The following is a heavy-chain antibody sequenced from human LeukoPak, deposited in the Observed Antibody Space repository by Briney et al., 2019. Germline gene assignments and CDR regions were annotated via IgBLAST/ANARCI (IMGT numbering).Heavy chain of an antibody. CDR1: GFTSSSYA. CDR3: AKDRGIAAAGTSWFDP. CDR2: ISGSGGST. V-gene: IGHV3-23*01. J-gene: IGHJ5*02. D-gene: IGHD6-13*01. Sequence: GGSLRLSCAASGFTSSSYAMSWVRQAPGKGLEWVSAISGSGGSTYYADSVKGRFTISRDNSKNTLYLQMNSLRAEDTAVYYCAKDRGIAAAGTSWFDPWGQGTLVTVSS.